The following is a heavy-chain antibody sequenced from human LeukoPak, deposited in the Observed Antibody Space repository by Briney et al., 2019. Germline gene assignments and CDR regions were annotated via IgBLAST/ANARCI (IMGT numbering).Heavy chain of an antibody. D-gene: IGHD6-19*01. CDR3: AKVQDGSFWYEYFQH. V-gene: IGHV3-21*01. CDR1: GFTFSSYT. CDR2: ITSGGVNT. Sequence: PGGSLRLSCAASGFTFSSYTMNWVRQAPGKGLEWASSITSGGVNTYYATSVKGRFTISRDNAKNSLFLQMNSLRAEDTAIYYCAKVQDGSFWYEYFQHWGQGTLVTVSS. J-gene: IGHJ1*01.